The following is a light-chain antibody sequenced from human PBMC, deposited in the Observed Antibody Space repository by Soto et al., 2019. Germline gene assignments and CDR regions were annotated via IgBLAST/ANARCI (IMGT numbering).Light chain of an antibody. J-gene: IGKJ1*01. V-gene: IGKV3-20*01. CDR3: QQYSDSVGT. CDR1: QSVSSDY. CDR2: AAS. Sequence: EIVLPQSPGTLSLTPGESAPLSCRASQSVSSDYLAWYQQRPGQAPRLLIYAASSRATGIPDRFSGSGSGTDFTLTISRLEPEDFAVYYCQQYSDSVGTFGQGTKVDIK.